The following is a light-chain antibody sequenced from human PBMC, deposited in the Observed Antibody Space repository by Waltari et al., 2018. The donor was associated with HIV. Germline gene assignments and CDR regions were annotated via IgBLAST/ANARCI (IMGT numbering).Light chain of an antibody. CDR1: QSVTSGY. V-gene: IGKV3-20*01. CDR3: QQYSSSPIT. Sequence: ETVLTQAPGTLSLSPGERATQSCRASQSVTSGYLAWYQQKRGQAPRHVIYAASSRATGIPGRFSGSGSGTDFTLTISRLEPEDFAVYYCQQYSSSPITFGQGTRLEMK. CDR2: AAS. J-gene: IGKJ5*01.